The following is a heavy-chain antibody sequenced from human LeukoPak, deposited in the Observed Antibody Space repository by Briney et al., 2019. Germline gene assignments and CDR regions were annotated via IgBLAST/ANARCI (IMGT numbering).Heavy chain of an antibody. CDR1: GFTFSSYA. D-gene: IGHD3-10*01. V-gene: IGHV3-23*01. Sequence: PGGSLRLSCAASGFTFSSYAMSWVRQAPGKGLEWVSTISDGGGSTYYADSVKGRFTISRDNYKNTLYLQMDSLRAEGMAMYYCAKVPYSDYGSGRPPFMDVWGQGTTVAVSS. CDR2: ISDGGGST. J-gene: IGHJ6*02. CDR3: AKVPYSDYGSGRPPFMDV.